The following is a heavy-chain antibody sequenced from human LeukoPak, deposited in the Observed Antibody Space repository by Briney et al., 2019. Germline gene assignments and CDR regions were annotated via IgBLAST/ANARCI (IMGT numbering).Heavy chain of an antibody. Sequence: SETLSLTCAVYGGSFSGYYWSWIRQPPGKGLEWIGEINHSGSTNYNPSLKSRVTISVDTSKNQFSLKLSSVTAADTAVYYYARVSKPYLYYYYGMDVWGQGTTVTVSS. CDR3: ARVSKPYLYYYYGMDV. CDR2: INHSGST. V-gene: IGHV4-34*01. D-gene: IGHD4-4*01. J-gene: IGHJ6*02. CDR1: GGSFSGYY.